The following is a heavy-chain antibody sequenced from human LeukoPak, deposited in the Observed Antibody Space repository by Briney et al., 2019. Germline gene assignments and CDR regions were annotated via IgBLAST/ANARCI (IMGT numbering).Heavy chain of an antibody. Sequence: PSETLSLTCAVYGGSSSAYWWSWTRQPPGKGLEWIGEINPSGTTNYNPSLKGRVTISLDTSKNHFSLNLSSVTAADTAVYYCARPRKHDYYDMDVWGKGTTVTVSS. CDR2: INPSGTT. CDR3: ARPRKHDYYDMDV. V-gene: IGHV4-34*01. J-gene: IGHJ6*03. CDR1: GGSSSAYW.